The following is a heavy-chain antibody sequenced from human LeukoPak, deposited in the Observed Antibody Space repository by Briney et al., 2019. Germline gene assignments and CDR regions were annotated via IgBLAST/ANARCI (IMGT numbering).Heavy chain of an antibody. J-gene: IGHJ4*02. CDR3: ARETTGLARYFDY. V-gene: IGHV4-39*02. CDR2: IYYSGST. Sequence: SETLSLTCTVSGGSIGSSSYYWGWIRQPPGKGLEWIGSIYYSGSTYYNPSLKSRVTISVDTSKNQFSLKLSSVTAADTAVYYCARETTGLARYFDYWGQGTLVTVSS. D-gene: IGHD4-11*01. CDR1: GGSIGSSSYY.